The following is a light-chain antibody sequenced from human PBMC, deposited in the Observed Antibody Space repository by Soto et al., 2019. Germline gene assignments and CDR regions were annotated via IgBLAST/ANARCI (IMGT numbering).Light chain of an antibody. CDR2: AAS. CDR1: QSISNY. J-gene: IGKJ1*01. V-gene: IGKV1-39*01. Sequence: DIQMTQSPSSLSASVGDGVTITCRASQSISNYLNWYQQKPGKAPNLLIFAASKVQSGVPSRFSRSVCGTEFSLTMSSLQPEDFATYYCEQSYSTPRTFGQGTKVEIK. CDR3: EQSYSTPRT.